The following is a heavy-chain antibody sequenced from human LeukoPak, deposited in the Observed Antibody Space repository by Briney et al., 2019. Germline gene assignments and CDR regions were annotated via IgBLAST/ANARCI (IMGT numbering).Heavy chain of an antibody. Sequence: PSQTLSLTCTVSGGSLSSYYWSWIRQPPGKGLEWIGYIYYSGSTNYNPSLKSRVTISVATSKNQFSLKLSSVTGADTAVYYCARSLSSSSRSYYYYYMDVWGKGTTVTVSS. V-gene: IGHV4-59*01. CDR3: ARSLSSSSRSYYYYYMDV. J-gene: IGHJ6*03. CDR1: GGSLSSYY. CDR2: IYYSGST. D-gene: IGHD6-6*01.